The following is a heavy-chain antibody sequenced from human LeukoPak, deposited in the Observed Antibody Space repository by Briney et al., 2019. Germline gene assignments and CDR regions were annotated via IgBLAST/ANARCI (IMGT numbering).Heavy chain of an antibody. CDR1: GYTFTSYG. J-gene: IGHJ3*02. V-gene: IGHV1-18*01. Sequence: ASVKVSCKASGYTFTSYGISWVRQAPGQGLEWMGWISAYNGNTNYAQKLQGRVAMATDTSTSTAYMELRSLRSDDTAVYYCARGFYGSGTSSAFDIWGQGTMVTVSS. D-gene: IGHD3-10*01. CDR3: ARGFYGSGTSSAFDI. CDR2: ISAYNGNT.